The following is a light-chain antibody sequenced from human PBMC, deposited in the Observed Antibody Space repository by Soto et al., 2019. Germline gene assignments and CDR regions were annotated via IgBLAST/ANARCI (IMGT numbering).Light chain of an antibody. Sequence: NFMLTQPHSVSESPGKTITISCTRSSGSIASHYVQWYQQRPGSAPTTVIYEDNLRPSGVPDRFSGSVDSSSNSASLTISGLKTEDEADYYCQSSDNSNHVVFGGGTKLTVL. J-gene: IGLJ2*01. V-gene: IGLV6-57*04. CDR1: SGSIASHY. CDR2: EDN. CDR3: QSSDNSNHVV.